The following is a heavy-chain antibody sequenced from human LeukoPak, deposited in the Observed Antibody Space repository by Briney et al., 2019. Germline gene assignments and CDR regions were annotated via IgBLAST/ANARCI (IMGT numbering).Heavy chain of an antibody. V-gene: IGHV4-34*01. CDR2: INHSGST. D-gene: IGHD3-10*01. J-gene: IGHJ4*02. CDR3: ARGGGSGSYYKGIYDY. Sequence: SETLSLTCAVYGGSFSGYYWSWFRQPPEKGLEWIGEINHSGSTNYNPSLKSRVTISVDTSTNQFSLKLSSVTAADTAVYYCARGGGSGSYYKGIYDYWGQGNLVTASS. CDR1: GGSFSGYY.